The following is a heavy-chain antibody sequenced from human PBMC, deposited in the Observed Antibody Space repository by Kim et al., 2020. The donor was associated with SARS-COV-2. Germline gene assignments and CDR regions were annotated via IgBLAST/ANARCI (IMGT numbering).Heavy chain of an antibody. D-gene: IGHD3-9*01. CDR1: GFTFSSYS. CDR2: ISSSSSTI. Sequence: GGSLRLSCAASGFTFSSYSMNWVRQAPGKGLEWVSYISSSSSTIYYADSVKGRFTISRDNAKNSLYLQMNSLRDEDTAVYYCARDTDLLYDILTGWRPYGMDVWGQGTTVTVSS. V-gene: IGHV3-48*02. CDR3: ARDTDLLYDILTGWRPYGMDV. J-gene: IGHJ6*02.